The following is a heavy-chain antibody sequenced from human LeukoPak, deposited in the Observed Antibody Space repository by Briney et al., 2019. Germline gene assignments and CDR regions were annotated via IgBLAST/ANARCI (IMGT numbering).Heavy chain of an antibody. CDR1: GFTFSDYY. Sequence: GGSLRHSCAASGFTFSDYYFSWIRQAPGKGLEWIGYISSSGSIYYADSVKGRFTMSRDDAKSSLYLQVSSLRAEDTAIYCARRRDYFDSWGQGTLVTVSS. V-gene: IGHV3-11*01. CDR3: ARRRDYFDS. CDR2: ISSSGSI. J-gene: IGHJ4*02.